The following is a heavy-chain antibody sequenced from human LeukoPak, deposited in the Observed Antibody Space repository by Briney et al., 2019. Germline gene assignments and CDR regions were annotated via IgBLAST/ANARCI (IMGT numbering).Heavy chain of an antibody. J-gene: IGHJ4*02. V-gene: IGHV3-74*01. D-gene: IGHD6-19*01. CDR3: ARDSTRGWYDY. Sequence: GGSLRLSCAASRFTFSSYWMHWVRQAPGKGLVWVSRINSDGSSTSYADSVKGRFTISRDNAKNTLYLQMNSLRAEDTAVYYCARDSTRGWYDYWGQGTLVTVSS. CDR1: RFTFSSYW. CDR2: INSDGSST.